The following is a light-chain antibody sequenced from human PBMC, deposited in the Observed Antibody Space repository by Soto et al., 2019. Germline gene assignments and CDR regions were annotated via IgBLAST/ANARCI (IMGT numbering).Light chain of an antibody. Sequence: QSALTQPASVSGSPGQSITISCTGTSSDVGGYNYVSWYQQHPGKAPKLIIYDVSNRPSGVSNRFSGSKSGNTDSLTISGLQAEDEADYYCSSYTSSSTLDVVFGGGTKLTVL. CDR1: SSDVGGYNY. CDR3: SSYTSSSTLDVV. V-gene: IGLV2-14*01. CDR2: DVS. J-gene: IGLJ2*01.